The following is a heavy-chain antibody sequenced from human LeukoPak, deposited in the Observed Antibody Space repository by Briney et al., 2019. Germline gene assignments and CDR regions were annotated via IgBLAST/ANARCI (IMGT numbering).Heavy chain of an antibody. CDR3: ARESAMVRFDY. V-gene: IGHV4-38-2*02. J-gene: IGHJ4*02. Sequence: SETLSLTCTVSGYSISSGYYWGWIRQPPGKGLEWIGSIYHSGSTYYNPSLKSRVTISVDTSKNQFSLKLSSVTAADTAVYYCARESAMVRFDYWGQGTLVTVSS. CDR1: GYSISSGYY. D-gene: IGHD3-10*01. CDR2: IYHSGST.